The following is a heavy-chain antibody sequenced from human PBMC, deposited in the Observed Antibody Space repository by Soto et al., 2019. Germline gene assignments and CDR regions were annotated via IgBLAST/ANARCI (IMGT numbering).Heavy chain of an antibody. Sequence: GASVKVSCKASGGTFSSYTISWVRQAPGQGLEWMGRIIPILGIANYAQKLQGRVTITADKSTSTAYMELSSLRSEDTAVFYCARWEVAMMNHHDAFDIWGQGTMVTVSS. V-gene: IGHV1-69*02. D-gene: IGHD1-26*01. CDR3: ARWEVAMMNHHDAFDI. CDR1: GGTFSSYT. CDR2: IIPILGIA. J-gene: IGHJ3*02.